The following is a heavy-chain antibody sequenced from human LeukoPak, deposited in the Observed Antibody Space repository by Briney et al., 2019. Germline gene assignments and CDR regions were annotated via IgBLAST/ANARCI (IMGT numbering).Heavy chain of an antibody. CDR2: IYYSGST. J-gene: IGHJ6*02. V-gene: IGHV4-39*01. CDR3: ARAPGGWCGTTYYYYGMDV. D-gene: IGHD6-19*01. Sequence: ASETLSLTCTVSGGSISSSSYYWGWIRQPPGKGLEWIGSIYYSGSTYYNPSLKSRVTISVDTSKNQFSLKLSSVTAADTAVYYCARAPGGWCGTTYYYYGMDVWGQGTTVTVSS. CDR1: GGSISSSSYY.